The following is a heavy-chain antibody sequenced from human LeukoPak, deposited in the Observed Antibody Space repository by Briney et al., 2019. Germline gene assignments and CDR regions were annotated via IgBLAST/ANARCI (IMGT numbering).Heavy chain of an antibody. Sequence: GRSLRLSCAASGFTFSSYAMHWVRQAPGKGLEWVAVISYDGSNKYYADSVKGRFTISRDNSKNTLYLQMNSLRAEDTAVYYCARGRLWYSRGWPIFDYWGQGTLVTVSS. V-gene: IGHV3-30*04. CDR3: ARGRLWYSRGWPIFDY. D-gene: IGHD6-19*01. J-gene: IGHJ4*02. CDR1: GFTFSSYA. CDR2: ISYDGSNK.